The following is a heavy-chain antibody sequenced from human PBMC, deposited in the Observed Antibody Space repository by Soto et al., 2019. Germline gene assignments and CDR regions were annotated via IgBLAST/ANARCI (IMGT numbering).Heavy chain of an antibody. CDR3: ARTDSSGYYADYYYYYGMDV. D-gene: IGHD3-22*01. J-gene: IGHJ6*02. Sequence: ASVKVSCKASGGTFSSYAISWVRQAPGQGLEWMGGIIPIFGTANYAQKFQGRVKITADESTSTAYMDLSSLRSEDTAVYYCARTDSSGYYADYYYYYGMDVWGQGTTVTVSS. V-gene: IGHV1-69*13. CDR2: IIPIFGTA. CDR1: GGTFSSYA.